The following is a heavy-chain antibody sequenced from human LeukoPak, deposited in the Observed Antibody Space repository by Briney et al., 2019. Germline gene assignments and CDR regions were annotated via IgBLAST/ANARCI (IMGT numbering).Heavy chain of an antibody. CDR1: GFTFSSYN. D-gene: IGHD6-19*01. CDR3: ARAPVAGSVIDY. Sequence: GGSLRLSCAASGFTFSSYNMNWVRQAPGKGLEWVSYISSSRSTIYYADSVKGRFTISRDNAKNTLYLQMNSLGAEDTAVYYCARAPVAGSVIDYWGQGTLVTVSS. CDR2: ISSSRSTI. J-gene: IGHJ4*02. V-gene: IGHV3-48*04.